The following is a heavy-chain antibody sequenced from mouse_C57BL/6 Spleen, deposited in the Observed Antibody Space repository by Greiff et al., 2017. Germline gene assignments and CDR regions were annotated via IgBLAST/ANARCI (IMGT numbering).Heavy chain of an antibody. CDR1: GFTFSSYA. J-gene: IGHJ4*01. CDR3: AREGTGMDY. V-gene: IGHV5-4*01. Sequence: EVKVVESGGGLVKPGGSLKLSCAASGFTFSSYAMPWVRQTPEKRLEWVATISDGGSYTYYPDNVKGRFTISRDNAKNNLYLQMGHLKSGDTAMYYCAREGTGMDYWGQGTSVTVSS. D-gene: IGHD4-1*01. CDR2: ISDGGSYT.